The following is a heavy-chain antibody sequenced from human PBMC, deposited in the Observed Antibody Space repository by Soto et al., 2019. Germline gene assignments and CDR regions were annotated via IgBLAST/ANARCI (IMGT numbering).Heavy chain of an antibody. J-gene: IGHJ5*02. CDR1: GGSISSYY. V-gene: IGHV4-59*01. D-gene: IGHD3-10*01. Sequence: PSETLSLTCTVSGGSISSYYWSWIRQPPGKGLEWIGYIYYSGSTNYNPSLKSRVTISVDTSKNQFSLKLSSVTAADTAVYYCARGPLTYGSGSPHGWFDPWGQGTLVTVSS. CDR3: ARGPLTYGSGSPHGWFDP. CDR2: IYYSGST.